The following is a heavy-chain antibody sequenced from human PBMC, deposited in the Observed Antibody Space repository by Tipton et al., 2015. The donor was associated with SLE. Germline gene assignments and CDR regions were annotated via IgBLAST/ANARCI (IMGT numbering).Heavy chain of an antibody. CDR3: ARPRIDGSPYVGLDC. Sequence: QVQLVQSGGGVVQPGRSLRLSCVASGFTFSTYGMHWVRQAPGKGLEWVALIWYDGSAKYFSDSVKGRFTISRDNSKNTLYLQMDSPRAADTAVYYCARPRIDGSPYVGLDCWGQGTLVTVSS. CDR2: IWYDGSAK. V-gene: IGHV3-33*01. CDR1: GFTFSTYG. J-gene: IGHJ4*02. D-gene: IGHD3-22*01.